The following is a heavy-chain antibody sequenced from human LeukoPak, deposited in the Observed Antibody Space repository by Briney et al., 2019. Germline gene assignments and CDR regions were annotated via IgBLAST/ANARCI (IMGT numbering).Heavy chain of an antibody. Sequence: ASVKVSCKASGGTFSSYAISWVRQAPGQGLEWMGGIIPIFGTANYAQMFQGRVTITADESTSTAYMELSSLRSEDTAVYYCARALIVVVPAATHNWFDPWGQGTLVTVSS. CDR2: IIPIFGTA. J-gene: IGHJ5*02. CDR3: ARALIVVVPAATHNWFDP. D-gene: IGHD2-2*01. CDR1: GGTFSSYA. V-gene: IGHV1-69*13.